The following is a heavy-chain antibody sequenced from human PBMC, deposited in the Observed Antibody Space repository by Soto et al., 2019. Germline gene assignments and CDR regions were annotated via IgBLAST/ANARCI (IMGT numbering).Heavy chain of an antibody. CDR1: GFTFSDNY. J-gene: IGHJ5*02. Sequence: QVQLVESGGGLVKPGGSLRLSCAASGFTFSDNYMTWIRQAPGRGLEWVAYISDSGNIIYYADSVQGRFTVSRDNAKNSLYLQMNSLSAEETAVYYCARRTRGAGWFDPWGQGTLVTVSS. CDR3: ARRTRGAGWFDP. CDR2: ISDSGNII. V-gene: IGHV3-11*01. D-gene: IGHD6-19*01.